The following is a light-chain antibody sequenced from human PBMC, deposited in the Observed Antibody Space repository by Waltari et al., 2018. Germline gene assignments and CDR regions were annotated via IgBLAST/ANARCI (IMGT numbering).Light chain of an antibody. V-gene: IGKV1-5*03. CDR1: QSISTW. CDR2: QAS. Sequence: DIQMTQSPSTLSASVGDRVTISCRASQSISTWLAWYQERPGKVPKLLIYQASTLKSGVPSRFSGSGSGTEVTLTISSLQPDDFATYYCQQHSTYPITFGQGTRLEIK. CDR3: QQHSTYPIT. J-gene: IGKJ5*01.